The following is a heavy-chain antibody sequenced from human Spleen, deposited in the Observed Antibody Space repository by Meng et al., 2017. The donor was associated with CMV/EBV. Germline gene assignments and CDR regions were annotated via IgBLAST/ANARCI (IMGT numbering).Heavy chain of an antibody. CDR3: VRQNYDSWSGYGSFDP. Sequence: GESLKISCAAFDFTFSSYSMNWVRQAPGKGLEWVSGISGSGSSTYYADSVKGRFTISRDNAKNSLYLQMNSLRAEDTAVYYCVRQNYDSWSGYGSFDPWGQGTLVTVSS. D-gene: IGHD3-3*01. CDR1: DFTFSSYS. J-gene: IGHJ5*02. V-gene: IGHV3-48*04. CDR2: ISGSGSST.